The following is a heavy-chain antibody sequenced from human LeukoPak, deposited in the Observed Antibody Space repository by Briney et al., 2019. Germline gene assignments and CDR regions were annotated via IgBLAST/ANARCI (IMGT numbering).Heavy chain of an antibody. J-gene: IGHJ5*02. D-gene: IGHD6-19*01. CDR2: TFYRAKWYN. CDR1: GDSVSSASAA. CDR3: ARDSSGWYMMFDP. V-gene: IGHV6-1*01. Sequence: SQTLSLTCAISGDSVSSASAAWSWIRQPPSRGLEWLGRTFYRAKWYNDYALSVKSRITINADSAKNQFSLQLNSVTPEDAAVYYCARDSSGWYMMFDPWGQGTLVTVSS.